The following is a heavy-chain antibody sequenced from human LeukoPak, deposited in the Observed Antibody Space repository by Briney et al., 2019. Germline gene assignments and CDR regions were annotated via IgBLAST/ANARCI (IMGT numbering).Heavy chain of an antibody. CDR2: VSFDGSNK. J-gene: IGHJ4*02. Sequence: GGSLRLSCAASGFTFNKYGMHWVRQAPGKGLEWVAVVSFDGSNKYYADSVKGRFTISRDNSKNTLYLQMNSLRAEDTAVYYCAKDRADNSGYYADYWGQGTLVTVSS. CDR1: GFTFNKYG. CDR3: AKDRADNSGYYADY. V-gene: IGHV3-30*18. D-gene: IGHD3-22*01.